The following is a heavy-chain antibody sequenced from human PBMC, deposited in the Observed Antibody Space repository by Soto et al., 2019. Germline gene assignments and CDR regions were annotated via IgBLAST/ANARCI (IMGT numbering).Heavy chain of an antibody. D-gene: IGHD3-16*01. CDR2: IDTDGVYT. J-gene: IGHJ4*02. CDR3: TIVTIGERYY. V-gene: IGHV3-74*01. Sequence: GGPLRLSCAASGFTFNRYWRHGVLQVQGNGLLWVSRIDTDGVYTRYADSVKGRFTISRDNAKNTLDHQMNILRAEDKAIYYFTIVTIGERYYWNQGTLL. CDR1: GFTFNRYW.